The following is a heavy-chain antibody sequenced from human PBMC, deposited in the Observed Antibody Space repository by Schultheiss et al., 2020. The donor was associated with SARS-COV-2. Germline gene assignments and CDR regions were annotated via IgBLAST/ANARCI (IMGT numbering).Heavy chain of an antibody. D-gene: IGHD3-10*01. CDR3: ATGITMVRGLGAFDY. Sequence: SETLSLTCAVYGGSFSGYYWSWIRQPPGKGPEWIGEINHSGSTNYNPSLKSRVTISVDTSKNQFSLKLSSVTAADTAVYYCATGITMVRGLGAFDYWGQGTLVTVSS. CDR1: GGSFSGYY. CDR2: INHSGST. V-gene: IGHV4-34*01. J-gene: IGHJ4*02.